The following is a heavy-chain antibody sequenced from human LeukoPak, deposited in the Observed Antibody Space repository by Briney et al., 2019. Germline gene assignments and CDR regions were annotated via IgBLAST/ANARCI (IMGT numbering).Heavy chain of an antibody. CDR2: IYSSGST. V-gene: IGHV4-39*07. D-gene: IGHD1-14*01. CDR1: GGSITTSTYY. Sequence: SETLSLTCTVSGGSITTSTYYWAWIRQPPGKGLEWIGSIYSSGSTYYNPSLKSRVTISVDTSKNQFSLNLSSVTTADTAVYYCARDRKYYYHMDVWGKGTTVTVSS. CDR3: ARDRKYYYHMDV. J-gene: IGHJ6*04.